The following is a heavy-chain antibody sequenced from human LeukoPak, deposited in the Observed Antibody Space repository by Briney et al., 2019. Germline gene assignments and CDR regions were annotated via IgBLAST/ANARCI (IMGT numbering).Heavy chain of an antibody. J-gene: IGHJ4*02. V-gene: IGHV3-7*01. CDR1: GFTFSGSW. CDR3: ARELSWSGRDY. D-gene: IGHD3-3*01. Sequence: GGSLRLSCATSGFTFSGSWMSWVRQAPGKGLEWVANINQDGSAKNYLDSVKGRFTISIDRGKNSLDLQMNSLRDEDTAVYYCARELSWSGRDYWGQGTLVTVSS. CDR2: INQDGSAK.